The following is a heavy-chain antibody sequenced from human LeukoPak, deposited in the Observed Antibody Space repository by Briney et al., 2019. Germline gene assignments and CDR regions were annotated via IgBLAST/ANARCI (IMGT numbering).Heavy chain of an antibody. CDR1: GGSTSTGGYY. CDR3: ARGPLV. Sequence: SQTPSLTRTVPGGSTSTGGYYCSWLRQNPGKGLEWIGYIYYTGSTYYNPSLKSRVTISVDTSKNQFSLKLTSVTTADTAGYYCARGPLVWGQGSLVTVSS. J-gene: IGHJ4*02. V-gene: IGHV4-31*03. CDR2: IYYTGST.